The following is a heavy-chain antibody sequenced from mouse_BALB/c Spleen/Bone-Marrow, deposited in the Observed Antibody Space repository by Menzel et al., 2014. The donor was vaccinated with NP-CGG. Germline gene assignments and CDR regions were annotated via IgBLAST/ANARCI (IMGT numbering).Heavy chain of an antibody. CDR1: GYSIXSGYY. CDR2: ISYDGSN. V-gene: IGHV3-6*02. Sequence: EVQLQQSGPGLVKPSQSLSLTCSVTGYSIXSGYYWNWIRQFPGNKLEWMGYISYDGSNNYNPSLKNRISITRDTSKNQFFLKLNSVTTEDTATYYCAREGGSRAYWGQGTLVTVSA. CDR3: AREGGSRAY. D-gene: IGHD1-1*01. J-gene: IGHJ3*01.